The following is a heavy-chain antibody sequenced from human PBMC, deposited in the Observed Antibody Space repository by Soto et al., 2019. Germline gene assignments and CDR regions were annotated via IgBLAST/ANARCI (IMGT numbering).Heavy chain of an antibody. Sequence: SGGSISSSNWWSWVRQPPGKGLQWIGEIYHSGSTNYIPSLKSRVTISVDKSRKQFSLKLSSVTAADTAVYYCARRWGEGRVDYWGQGTLVTVSS. D-gene: IGHD3-10*01. CDR1: GGSISSSNW. J-gene: IGHJ4*02. CDR2: IYHSGST. CDR3: ARRWGEGRVDY. V-gene: IGHV4-4*02.